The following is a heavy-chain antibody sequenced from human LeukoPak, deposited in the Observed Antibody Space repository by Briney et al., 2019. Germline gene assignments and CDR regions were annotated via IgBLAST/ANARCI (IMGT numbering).Heavy chain of an antibody. CDR3: ARLGGSPPFELPSEIDY. CDR2: IYYSGST. J-gene: IGHJ4*02. D-gene: IGHD1-26*01. V-gene: IGHV4-59*08. Sequence: SETLSLTCTVSGGSISSYYWSWIRQPPGKGLEWIGYIYYSGSTNYNPSLKSRVTISVDTSKNQFSLKLSSVTAADTAVYYCARLGGSPPFELPSEIDYWGQGTLVTVSS. CDR1: GGSISSYY.